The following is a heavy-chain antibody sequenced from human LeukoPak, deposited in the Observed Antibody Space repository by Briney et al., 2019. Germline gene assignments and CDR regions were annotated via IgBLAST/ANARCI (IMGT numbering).Heavy chain of an antibody. CDR2: VNHSGST. CDR3: ARFVNYYYDSSGSLVFDY. J-gene: IGHJ4*02. Sequence: SETLSLTCAVYGGSFSGYYWSWIRQPPGKGLEWIGEVNHSGSTNYNPSLKSRVTISVDTSKNQFSLKLSSVTAADTAVYYCARFVNYYYDSSGSLVFDYWDQGTLVTVSS. V-gene: IGHV4-34*01. D-gene: IGHD3-22*01. CDR1: GGSFSGYY.